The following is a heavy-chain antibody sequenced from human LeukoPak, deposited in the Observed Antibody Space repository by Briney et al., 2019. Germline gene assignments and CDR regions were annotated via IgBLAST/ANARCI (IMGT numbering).Heavy chain of an antibody. CDR1: RGTFSSYA. V-gene: IGHV1-69*13. Sequence: ASVKVSCKASRGTFSSYAISWVRQAPGQGLEWMGGIIPIFGTANYAQKFQGRVTITADESTSTAYMELSSLRSEDTAVYYCARESADYYDSSGYYYRLSGWYFDLWGRGTLVTVSS. CDR3: ARESADYYDSSGYYYRLSGWYFDL. CDR2: IIPIFGTA. J-gene: IGHJ2*01. D-gene: IGHD3-22*01.